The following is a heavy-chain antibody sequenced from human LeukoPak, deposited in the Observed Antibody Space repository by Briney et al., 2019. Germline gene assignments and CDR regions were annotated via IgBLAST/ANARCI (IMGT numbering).Heavy chain of an antibody. CDR3: ARQSGRSVEFGP. Sequence: SETLSLTCTVSGGSISSYYWSWIRQPPGKGLEWIGYIYYSGSTNYNPSLKSRVTISVDTSKNQFSLKLSSVTAADTAVYYCARQSGRSVEFGPWGQGTLVTVSS. CDR2: IYYSGST. D-gene: IGHD3-10*01. V-gene: IGHV4-59*08. CDR1: GGSISSYY. J-gene: IGHJ5*02.